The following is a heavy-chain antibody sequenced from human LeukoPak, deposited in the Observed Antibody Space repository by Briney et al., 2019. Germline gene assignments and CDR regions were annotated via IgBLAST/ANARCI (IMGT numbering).Heavy chain of an antibody. Sequence: SETLSLTCTVSGGSISSSSYYWGWIRQPPGKGLEWIGSIYYSGSTYYNPSLKSRVTISVDTSKNQFSLKLSSVTAADTAVYYCARRAKRDTIFGVVIHNAFDIWGQGTMVTVSS. D-gene: IGHD3-3*01. CDR2: IYYSGST. CDR1: GGSISSSSYY. J-gene: IGHJ3*02. V-gene: IGHV4-39*01. CDR3: ARRAKRDTIFGVVIHNAFDI.